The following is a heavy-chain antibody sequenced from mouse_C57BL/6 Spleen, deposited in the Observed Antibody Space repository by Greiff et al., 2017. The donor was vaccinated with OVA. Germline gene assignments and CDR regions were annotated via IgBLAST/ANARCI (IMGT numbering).Heavy chain of an antibody. J-gene: IGHJ4*01. CDR1: GYSITSGYY. CDR3: AREGGSGTGAMDY. V-gene: IGHV3-6*01. CDR2: ISYDGSN. Sequence: EVQLQQSGPGLVKPSQSLSLTCSVTGYSITSGYYWNWIRQFPGNKLEWMGYISYDGSNNYNPSLKNRISITRDTSKNQFFLKLNSVTTEDTATYYCAREGGSGTGAMDYWGQGTSVTVSS. D-gene: IGHD3-2*02.